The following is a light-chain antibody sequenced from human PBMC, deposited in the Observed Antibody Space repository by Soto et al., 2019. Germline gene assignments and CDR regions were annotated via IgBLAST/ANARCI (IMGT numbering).Light chain of an antibody. Sequence: QAVVTQSPSASASLGASVKLTCTLSSGHSTYAIAWHQQQPEKGPRYLMKLNIDGSHSKGDGIPDRFSGSSSGAERYLTISSLQSEDEADYYCQTWGTGIWVFGGGTKVTVL. CDR3: QTWGTGIWV. J-gene: IGLJ3*02. CDR2: LNIDGSH. CDR1: SGHSTYA. V-gene: IGLV4-69*01.